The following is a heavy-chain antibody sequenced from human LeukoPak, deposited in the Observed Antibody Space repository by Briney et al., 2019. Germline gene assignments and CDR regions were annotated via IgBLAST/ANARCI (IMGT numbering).Heavy chain of an antibody. D-gene: IGHD2-2*02. J-gene: IGHJ6*03. Sequence: EASVKVSCKASGYTFTSYGISWVRQAPGQGLEWMGWISAYNGNTNYAQELQGRVTMTTDTSTSTAYMELRSLRSDDTAVYYCARGPVVVPAAINYYYYMDVWGKGTTVTVSS. V-gene: IGHV1-18*01. CDR1: GYTFTSYG. CDR3: ARGPVVVPAAINYYYYMDV. CDR2: ISAYNGNT.